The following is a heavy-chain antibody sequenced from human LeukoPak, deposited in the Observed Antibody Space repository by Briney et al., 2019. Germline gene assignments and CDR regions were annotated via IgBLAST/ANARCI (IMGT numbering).Heavy chain of an antibody. CDR3: AREPGGEEYRDYYYYYYMDV. CDR2: ISAHNGHT. J-gene: IGHJ6*03. D-gene: IGHD2-21*01. V-gene: IGHV1-18*01. CDR1: GYSFTSYG. Sequence: ASVKVSCKASGYSFTSYGINWVRQAPGQGLEWMGWISAHNGHTNYAQKFHDRVTMTTDTSTSTAYMELRSLRSEDTAVYYCAREPGGEEYRDYYYYYYMDVWGKGTTVTVSS.